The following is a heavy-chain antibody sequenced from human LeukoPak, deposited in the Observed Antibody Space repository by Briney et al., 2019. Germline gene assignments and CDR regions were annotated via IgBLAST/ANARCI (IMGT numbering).Heavy chain of an antibody. V-gene: IGHV4-39*01. D-gene: IGHD5-18*01. CDR3: ATPRIQLDNWFDP. Sequence: SETLSLTCTVSGGSISSSSYYWGWIRQPPGKGREGIGSIYYSGSTYYNPSLTSRVTISVDTSKNQFSLKLSSVPAADTAVYYCATPRIQLDNWFDPXXPGTXVTVSS. J-gene: IGHJ5*02. CDR1: GGSISSSSYY. CDR2: IYYSGST.